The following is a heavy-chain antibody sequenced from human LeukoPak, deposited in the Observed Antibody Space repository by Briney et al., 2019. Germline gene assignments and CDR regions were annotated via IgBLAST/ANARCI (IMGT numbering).Heavy chain of an antibody. CDR2: MDTSGHT. J-gene: IGHJ5*02. V-gene: IGHV4-4*07. Sequence: SETLSLTCIVSGGSISGYYWSWIRQPAGKGLEWIGHMDTSGHTNYNSSLMSRVTMSVDTSRNQFSLRLTSVTAADTAVYYCARHWSHSVAQFGRSYWFDPWGQGTLVTVSS. CDR1: GGSISGYY. D-gene: IGHD2-15*01. CDR3: ARHWSHSVAQFGRSYWFDP.